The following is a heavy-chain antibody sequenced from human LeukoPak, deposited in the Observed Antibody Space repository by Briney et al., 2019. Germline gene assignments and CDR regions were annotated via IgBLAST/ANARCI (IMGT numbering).Heavy chain of an antibody. V-gene: IGHV3-7*03. CDR1: GFTFSSYW. J-gene: IGHJ2*01. CDR2: IKQDGSEK. D-gene: IGHD2-15*01. CDR3: AKDISIAATWYFDL. Sequence: GGSLRLSCAASGFTFSSYWMSWVRQAPGKGLEWVANIKQDGSEKYYVDSVKGRFTISRDNAKNSLYLQMNSLRPEDTALYYCAKDISIAATWYFDLWGRGTLVTVSS.